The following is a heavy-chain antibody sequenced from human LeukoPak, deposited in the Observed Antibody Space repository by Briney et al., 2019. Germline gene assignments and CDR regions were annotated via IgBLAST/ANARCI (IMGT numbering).Heavy chain of an antibody. D-gene: IGHD4-17*01. CDR1: GYTFTGYY. Sequence: ASVKASCKASGYTFTGYYIDWVRQAPGQGLEWMGWINSDSGGTNYAQKFQGRVTMTRDTSTSTAYMELSSLRSDDTAFYYCARDTITVTTLYFDYWGQGTLVTVPS. J-gene: IGHJ4*02. CDR2: INSDSGGT. CDR3: ARDTITVTTLYFDY. V-gene: IGHV1-2*02.